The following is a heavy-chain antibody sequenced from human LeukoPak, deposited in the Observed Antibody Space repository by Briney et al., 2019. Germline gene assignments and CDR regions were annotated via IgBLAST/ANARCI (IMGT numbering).Heavy chain of an antibody. CDR1: GDSISSGGYY. CDR3: ARGLSHYYSSGSYWILPPAFDY. V-gene: IGHV4-31*03. CDR2: IYYTGTT. Sequence: PSETLSLTCTVSGDSISSGGYYWSWIRQHPGKGLEWIGCIYYTGTTYYNTSLRSRVTISVDTSKNQISLKLSSVTAADTAVYYCARGLSHYYSSGSYWILPPAFDYWGQGTLVTVSS. J-gene: IGHJ4*02. D-gene: IGHD3-10*01.